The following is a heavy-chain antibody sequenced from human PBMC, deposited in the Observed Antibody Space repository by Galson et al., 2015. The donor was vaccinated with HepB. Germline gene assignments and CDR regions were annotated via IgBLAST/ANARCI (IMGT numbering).Heavy chain of an antibody. CDR3: ARGPASVVYDYVWGSSRQPLYYLDS. V-gene: IGHV4-34*01. Sequence: SETLSLTCAVYGGSFSDYYWSWIRQLPGKGLEWIGEINHRGSTNDNPSLKSRITISVDTSKNQFSLKLTPVTAADAAAYYCARGPASVVYDYVWGSSRQPLYYLDSWGQGTLLTVSS. CDR1: GGSFSDYY. J-gene: IGHJ4*02. D-gene: IGHD3-16*02. CDR2: INHRGST.